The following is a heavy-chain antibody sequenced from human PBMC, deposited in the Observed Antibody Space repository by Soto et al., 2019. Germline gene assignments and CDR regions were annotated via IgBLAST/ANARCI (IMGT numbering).Heavy chain of an antibody. D-gene: IGHD1-1*01. V-gene: IGHV4-59*01. Sequence: ASETLSLTCTVSGGSISSYYWNWIRQPPGKGMEWIGYISYSGSTNYNPSLKSRVTISVDTSKNQFSLKLSSVTAADTAVYYCAREGTYQNYYYNGMDVWGQGTTGTVS. CDR2: ISYSGST. CDR1: GGSISSYY. CDR3: AREGTYQNYYYNGMDV. J-gene: IGHJ6*02.